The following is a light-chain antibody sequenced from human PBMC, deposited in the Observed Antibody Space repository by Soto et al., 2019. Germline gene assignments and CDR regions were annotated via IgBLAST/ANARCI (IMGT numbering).Light chain of an antibody. V-gene: IGKV3-20*01. J-gene: IGKJ1*01. CDR1: QSISSSY. Sequence: EIVFTQSPGTLSLSPGKRATLSCRASQSISSSYLAWYQQRPGQAPRLLIYGASSRATGIPDRFSGSGSGTEFTLTISSLQPDDFATYYCQQYNSYWTFGQGTKV. CDR2: GAS. CDR3: QQYNSYWT.